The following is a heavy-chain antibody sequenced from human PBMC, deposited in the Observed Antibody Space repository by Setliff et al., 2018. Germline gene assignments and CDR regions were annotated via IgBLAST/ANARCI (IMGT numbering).Heavy chain of an antibody. CDR2: ISFSGGST. J-gene: IGHJ6*02. D-gene: IGHD2-21*02. Sequence: LRLSCAASGFRLGSYAMLWVRQAPGKGLEWVSSISFSGGSTFYGDSVKGRFTISRDNSKNTLYLQMDSLRADDTAVYYCARNWVTAQHYYYAMDFWGQGTTVTVSS. CDR1: GFRLGSYA. V-gene: IGHV3-23*01. CDR3: ARNWVTAQHYYYAMDF.